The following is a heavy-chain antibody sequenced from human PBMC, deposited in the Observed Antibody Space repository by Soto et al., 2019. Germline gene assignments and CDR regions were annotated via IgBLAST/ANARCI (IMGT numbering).Heavy chain of an antibody. CDR3: AGVVMYSSGWYCFDY. Sequence: QLQLQESGPGLVKPSETLSLTCTVSGGSLSSSSYYWGWIRQPPGKGLEWIGSIYYSGSTYYNPSLQSRVTISEETSKHQSSLKQSSVTAADPAVYYWAGVVMYSSGWYCFDYWGQGTLVTVSS. CDR2: IYYSGST. CDR1: GGSLSSSSYY. D-gene: IGHD6-19*01. J-gene: IGHJ4*02. V-gene: IGHV4-39*01.